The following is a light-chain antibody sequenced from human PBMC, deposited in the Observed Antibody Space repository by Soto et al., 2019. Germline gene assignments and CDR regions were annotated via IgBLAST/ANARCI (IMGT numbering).Light chain of an antibody. CDR2: YDD. Sequence: QSVLTQPPSVSEAPRQRVTISCSGSSSNIGNNAVNWYQQLPGKAPKLLIYYDDLLPSGVSDRFSGSKSGTSASLAISGLQSEDEADYYCAAWDDSLNCYVFGTGTKLPVL. CDR3: AAWDDSLNCYV. CDR1: SSNIGNNA. V-gene: IGLV1-36*01. J-gene: IGLJ1*01.